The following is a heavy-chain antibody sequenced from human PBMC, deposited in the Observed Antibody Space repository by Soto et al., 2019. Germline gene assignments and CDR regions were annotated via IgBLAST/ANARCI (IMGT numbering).Heavy chain of an antibody. CDR1: GYTFTSYG. V-gene: IGHV1-18*01. D-gene: IGHD2-21*01. Sequence: QVQLVQSGAEVKKPGASVKVSCKASGYTFTSYGISWVRQAPGQGLEWMGWISAYNGNTNYAQKLQGRVTMTTDTXTIXAYMELRSLRSDDTAVYYCARDEMMGRGGDGAFDIWGQGTMVTVSS. CDR3: ARDEMMGRGGDGAFDI. J-gene: IGHJ3*02. CDR2: ISAYNGNT.